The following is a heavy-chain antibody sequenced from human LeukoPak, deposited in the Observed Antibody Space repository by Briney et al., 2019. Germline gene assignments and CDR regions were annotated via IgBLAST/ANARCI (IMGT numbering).Heavy chain of an antibody. CDR2: IYSGGST. CDR3: ARDRSGSYLFDY. J-gene: IGHJ4*02. D-gene: IGHD3-10*01. Sequence: GGSLRLSCAASGFTFSDNYMSWVRQAPGKGLEWVSVIYSGGSTYYADSVKGRFTISRDNSKNTLYLQMNSLRAEDTAVYYCARDRSGSYLFDYWGQGTLVTVSS. CDR1: GFTFSDNY. V-gene: IGHV3-66*01.